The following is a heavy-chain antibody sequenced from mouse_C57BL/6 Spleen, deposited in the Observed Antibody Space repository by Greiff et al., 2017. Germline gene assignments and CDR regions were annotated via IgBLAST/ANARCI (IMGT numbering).Heavy chain of an antibody. CDR2: IDPETGGT. V-gene: IGHV1-15*01. CDR1: GYTFTDYE. J-gene: IGHJ1*03. D-gene: IGHD2-2*01. CDR3: TREVTTVYWYFDV. Sequence: QVQLKESGAELVRPGASVTLSCKASGYTFTDYEMHWVKPTPVHGLEWIGAIDPETGGTAYNQKFKGKAILTAANSSSTAYLELRRLTSEDSAVYYCTREVTTVYWYFDVWGTGTTVTVSS.